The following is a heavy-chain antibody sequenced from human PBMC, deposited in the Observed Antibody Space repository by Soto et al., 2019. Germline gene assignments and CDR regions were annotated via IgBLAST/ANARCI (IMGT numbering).Heavy chain of an antibody. CDR2: ISGSDDST. CDR1: GFTFSSYD. Sequence: EVQLLESGGGLVQPGESLRLSCAASGFTFSSYDMRWVRQAPGKGLEWVSVISGSDDSTYYADSVKGRFTISRDNSKNTLYLQMNSLRAEDTAVYYCAKRSSSSTVDYWGQGTLVTVSS. J-gene: IGHJ4*02. CDR3: AKRSSSSTVDY. D-gene: IGHD6-6*01. V-gene: IGHV3-23*01.